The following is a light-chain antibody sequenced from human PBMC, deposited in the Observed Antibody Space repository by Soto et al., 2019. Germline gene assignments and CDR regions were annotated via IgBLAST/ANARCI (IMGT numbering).Light chain of an antibody. CDR1: QSVSSN. CDR2: GAS. V-gene: IGKV3-15*01. J-gene: IGKJ1*01. Sequence: EIVMTQSPATLSVSPGERATLSCRAGQSVSSNLAWYQQKPGQAPRLLIYGASTRATGVPARFSGSGSGTEFTLTISSLQSEDFAVYYCLQYNDWPRTFGQGTKVEI. CDR3: LQYNDWPRT.